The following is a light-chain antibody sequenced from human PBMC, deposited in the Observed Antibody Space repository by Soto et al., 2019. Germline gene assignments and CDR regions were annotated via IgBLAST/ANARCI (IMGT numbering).Light chain of an antibody. CDR2: YDS. J-gene: IGLJ1*01. Sequence: SYELTQPPSVSVAPGKTARITCGGNNIGSKSVHWYQQKPGQAPVLVIYYDSDRPSWIPERFSGSNSGNTATLTISRVEAGDEADYYCQVWDSSSDPRGVFGTGTKVTVL. V-gene: IGLV3-21*04. CDR1: NIGSKS. CDR3: QVWDSSSDPRGV.